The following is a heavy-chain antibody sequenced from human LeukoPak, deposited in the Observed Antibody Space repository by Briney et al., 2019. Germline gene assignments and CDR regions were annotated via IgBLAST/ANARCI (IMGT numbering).Heavy chain of an antibody. CDR1: GGSINSKDHF. CDR3: ARVRSPNTGNYVSPGTPKHFDL. Sequence: PSGTLSLTCTVSGGSINSKDHFWGWVRQPPGKGLEWIATIYYSGSTYHNPSLKSRVDISLDGSKNQFSLKLTSLTAADTAFYYCARVRSPNTGNYVSPGTPKHFDLWGRGTLVTVSS. V-gene: IGHV4-39*07. D-gene: IGHD1-1*01. J-gene: IGHJ4*02. CDR2: IYYSGST.